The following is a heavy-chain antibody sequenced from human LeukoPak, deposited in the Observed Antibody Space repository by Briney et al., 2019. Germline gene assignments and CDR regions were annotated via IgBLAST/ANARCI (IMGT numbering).Heavy chain of an antibody. CDR3: AAGGYDILTGYYNYYGMDV. CDR1: GYTLTELS. J-gene: IGHJ6*02. V-gene: IGHV1-24*01. D-gene: IGHD3-9*01. Sequence: GASVKVSCKVSGYTLTELSMHWVRQAPGKGLEWMGGFDPEDGETIYAQKFQGRVTMTEDTSTDTAYMELSSLRSDDTAVYYCAAGGYDILTGYYNYYGMDVWGQGTTVTVSS. CDR2: FDPEDGET.